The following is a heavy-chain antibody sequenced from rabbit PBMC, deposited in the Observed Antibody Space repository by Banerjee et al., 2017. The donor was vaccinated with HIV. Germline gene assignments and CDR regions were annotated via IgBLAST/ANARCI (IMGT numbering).Heavy chain of an antibody. J-gene: IGHJ4*01. CDR1: GIDFSSYW. D-gene: IGHD4-1*01. CDR3: ARWGTGSGWGGDL. Sequence: QSLEESGGGLVKPGGTLTLTCKASGIDFSSYWICWVRQAPGKGLEWIACVGAGTDGRTAYASWAKGRFTISKTSSTTVTLQMTSLTAADTATYFCARWGTGSGWGGDLWGPGTLVTVS. CDR2: VGAGTDGRT. V-gene: IGHV1S40*01.